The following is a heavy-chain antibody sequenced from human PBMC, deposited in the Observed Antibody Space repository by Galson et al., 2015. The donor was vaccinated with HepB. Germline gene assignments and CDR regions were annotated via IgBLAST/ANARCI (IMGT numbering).Heavy chain of an antibody. Sequence: SLIPCYARSGFTLSSTHMDWVRQGSGTALEWVAVLPYDGNIQYHAAPVKGRFTLSRDTSRNTLYLQMNSLRADDTAVYYCARAGAGRYYLTADYWGQGTLVTVSS. CDR2: LPYDGNIQ. D-gene: IGHD1-26*01. V-gene: IGHV3-30-3*01. J-gene: IGHJ4*02. CDR1: GFTLSSTH. CDR3: ARAGAGRYYLTADY.